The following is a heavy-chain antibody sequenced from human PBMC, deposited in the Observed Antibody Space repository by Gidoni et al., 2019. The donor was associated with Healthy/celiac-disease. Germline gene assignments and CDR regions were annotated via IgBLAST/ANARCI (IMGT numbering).Heavy chain of an antibody. D-gene: IGHD3-10*01. Sequence: EVQLVESGGGLVQLGRSLRLSCAPSEFTFDDYAMHWVRQAPGKGLEWVSGISWNSGSIGYADSVKGRFTISRDNAKNSLYLQMNSLRAEDTAVYYCAKDAYGEQFDYWGQGTLVTVSS. CDR2: ISWNSGSI. CDR1: EFTFDDYA. V-gene: IGHV3-9*01. J-gene: IGHJ4*02. CDR3: AKDAYGEQFDY.